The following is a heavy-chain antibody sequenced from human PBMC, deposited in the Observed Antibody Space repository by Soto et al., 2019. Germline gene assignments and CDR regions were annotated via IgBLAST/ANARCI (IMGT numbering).Heavy chain of an antibody. J-gene: IGHJ6*02. CDR1: GESFSGYY. CDR2: INHSGSM. D-gene: IGHD3-10*01. V-gene: IGHV4-34*01. CDR3: ARWPRYGSGSYYYYYSGLDV. Sequence: SSETLSLTCAVYGESFSGYYWSWIRQPPGKGLEWIGEINHSGSMNYNPSLKSRVTMSVDTSKNQFSLNLNSVTAADTAVYYCARWPRYGSGSYYYYYSGLDVWGQGTTVTVSS.